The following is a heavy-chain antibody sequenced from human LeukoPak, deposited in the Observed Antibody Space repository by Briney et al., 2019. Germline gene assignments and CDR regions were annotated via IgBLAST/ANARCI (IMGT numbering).Heavy chain of an antibody. V-gene: IGHV3-30*02. CDR3: ANDGYTGY. J-gene: IGHJ4*02. D-gene: IGHD5-24*01. CDR2: IGYGGSNK. Sequence: GGSLRPSCAASGFTFSSYGMHWVRQAPGKGLEWVAVIGYGGSNKYYADSVKGRFTISRDNSKNTLYMQMHSLRAEDTAVYYCANDGYTGYWGQGTLVTVSS. CDR1: GFTFSSYG.